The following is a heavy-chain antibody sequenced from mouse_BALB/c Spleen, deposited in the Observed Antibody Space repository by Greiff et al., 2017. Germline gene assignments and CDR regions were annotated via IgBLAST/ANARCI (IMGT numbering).Heavy chain of an antibody. CDR3: ARGGSYLFDY. J-gene: IGHJ2*01. Sequence: EVKLVESGGGLVQPGGSRKLSCAASGFTFSSFGMHWVRQAPEKGLEWVAYISSGSSTIYYADTVKGRFTISRDNPKNTLFLQMTSLRSEDTAMYYCARGGSYLFDYWGQGTTLTVSS. CDR1: GFTFSSFG. CDR2: ISSGSSTI. D-gene: IGHD1-1*02. V-gene: IGHV5-17*02.